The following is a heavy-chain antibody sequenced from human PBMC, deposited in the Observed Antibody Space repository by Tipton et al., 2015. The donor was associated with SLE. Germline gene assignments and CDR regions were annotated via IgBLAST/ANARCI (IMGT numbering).Heavy chain of an antibody. D-gene: IGHD5-18*01. CDR3: ARENGGYTYGPAC. Sequence: SLRLSCAASGFTLSNSWMHWVRQAPGKGLVWVSRITTDGGSATYADSVKGRFTISSDNAKNTLYLQMNSLRVEDTAVYYCARENGGYTYGPACWGQGSLV. CDR2: ITTDGGSA. J-gene: IGHJ4*02. CDR1: GFTLSNSW. V-gene: IGHV3-74*03.